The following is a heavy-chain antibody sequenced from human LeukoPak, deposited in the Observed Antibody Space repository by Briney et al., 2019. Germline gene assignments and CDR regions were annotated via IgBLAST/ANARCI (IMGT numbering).Heavy chain of an antibody. CDR2: INSDGSST. V-gene: IGHV3-74*01. D-gene: IGHD1-20*01. Sequence: GGSLRLSSAASGFTFSSYWMHWVRQAPGKGLVWVSRINSDGSSTSYADSVKGRFTISRDNAKNTLYLQMNSLRAEDTAVYYCASFKYNWNVREDYWGQGTPVTVSS. CDR1: GFTFSSYW. J-gene: IGHJ4*02. CDR3: ASFKYNWNVREDY.